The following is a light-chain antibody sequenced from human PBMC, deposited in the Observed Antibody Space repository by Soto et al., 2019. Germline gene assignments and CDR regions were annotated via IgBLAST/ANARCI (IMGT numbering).Light chain of an antibody. V-gene: IGKV1-9*01. CDR3: QQLDSYPLT. Sequence: IQLTQSPSSLSASVGDRVTITCRASQGTSSYLAWYQQEAGKAPKLLIYAASTLQSGVPSRFSGGGSGTDFTLTIGSLQPEDFVTYYCQQLDSYPLTFGGGTKVDIK. CDR2: AAS. CDR1: QGTSSY. J-gene: IGKJ4*01.